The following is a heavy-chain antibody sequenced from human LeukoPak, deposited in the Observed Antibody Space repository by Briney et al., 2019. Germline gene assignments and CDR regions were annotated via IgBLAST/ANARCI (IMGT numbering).Heavy chain of an antibody. CDR1: GGSFSGYY. J-gene: IGHJ4*02. D-gene: IGHD3-10*01. CDR3: ARGRRMVRGQLDY. CDR2: INHSGST. Sequence: SETLSLTCAVYGGSFSGYYWSWIRQPPGKGLEWIGEINHSGSTNYNPSLKSRVTISADTSKNQFSLKLSSVTAADTAVYYCARGRRMVRGQLDYWGQGTLVTVSS. V-gene: IGHV4-34*01.